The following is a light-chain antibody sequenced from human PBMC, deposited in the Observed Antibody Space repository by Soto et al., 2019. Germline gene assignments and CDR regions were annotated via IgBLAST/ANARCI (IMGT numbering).Light chain of an antibody. CDR3: QQYNNWPPLT. CDR1: QSVNSN. CDR2: GAS. Sequence: EIVLTQSPGTLSLSPGERATLSCRASQSVNSNLAWYQQKPGQAPRLLIYGASNRATGIPDRFSGSGSGTDFTLTISRLEPEDFAIYYCQQYNNWPPLTFGGGTKVDIK. J-gene: IGKJ4*01. V-gene: IGKV3D-15*01.